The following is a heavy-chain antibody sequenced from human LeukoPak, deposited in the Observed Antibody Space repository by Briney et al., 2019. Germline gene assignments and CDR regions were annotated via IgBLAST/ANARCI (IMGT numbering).Heavy chain of an antibody. CDR3: ARVDFFGQRSSWFDP. CDR1: GITLSNNG. V-gene: IGHV3-30*02. Sequence: GRSLRLSCATSGITLSNNGMHWVRQAPGKGLEWVALIRYDGSNKYYADSVKGRFTISRDNSKNTLYLQMNTLRAEDTAVYYCARVDFFGQRSSWFDPWGQGTLVTVSS. J-gene: IGHJ5*02. D-gene: IGHD3-3*01. CDR2: IRYDGSNK.